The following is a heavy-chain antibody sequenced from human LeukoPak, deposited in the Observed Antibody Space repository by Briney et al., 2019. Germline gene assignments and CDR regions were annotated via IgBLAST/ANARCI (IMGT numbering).Heavy chain of an antibody. V-gene: IGHV3-30*02. CDR3: ARDGWNYRLDY. Sequence: AGGSLRLSCVASGFTFTGYYVHWVRQAPGKGLEWVAFIQYEGNNGDYADSVKGRFTISRDNSKNTLYLQMSSLRAEDTAVYYCARDGWNYRLDYWGLRTLVTVSS. D-gene: IGHD1-7*01. CDR2: IQYEGNNG. CDR1: GFTFTGYY. J-gene: IGHJ4*02.